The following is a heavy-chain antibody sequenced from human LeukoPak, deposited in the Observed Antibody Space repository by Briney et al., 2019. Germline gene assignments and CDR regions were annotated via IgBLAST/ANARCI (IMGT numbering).Heavy chain of an antibody. CDR2: INPSDGST. V-gene: IGHV1-46*01. Sequence: ASVKVSCKASGYTFTSYYMHWVRQAPGQGLEWMGIINPSDGSTSYAQKFQGRVTMTRDTSTSTVYMELSSLRSEDTAVYYCARDLVLVAATSTFDIWGQGTMVTVSS. CDR3: ARDLVLVAATSTFDI. J-gene: IGHJ3*02. D-gene: IGHD2-15*01. CDR1: GYTFTSYY.